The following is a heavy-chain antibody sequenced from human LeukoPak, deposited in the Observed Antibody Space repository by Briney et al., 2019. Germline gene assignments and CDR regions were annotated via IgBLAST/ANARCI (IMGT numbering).Heavy chain of an antibody. CDR2: ISGSGDTT. CDR1: GFTFSSSG. CDR3: AKDKHAFDI. J-gene: IGHJ3*02. V-gene: IGHV3-23*01. Sequence: GGSLRLSCAASGFTFSSSGMSGVRQAPGKGLEWVSFISGSGDTTYYADSVKGRFTISRDNSKNTLYLQMNSLRAEDTAVYSCAKDKHAFDIWGQGTVVTVSS.